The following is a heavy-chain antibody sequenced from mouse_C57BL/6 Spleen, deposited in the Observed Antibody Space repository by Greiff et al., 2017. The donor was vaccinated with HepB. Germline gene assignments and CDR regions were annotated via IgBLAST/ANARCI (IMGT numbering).Heavy chain of an antibody. V-gene: IGHV1-85*01. Sequence: VQLQQSGPELVKPGASVKLSCKASGYTFTSYDINWVKQRPGQGLEWIGWIYPRDGSTKYNEKFKGKATLTVDTSSSTAYMELHSLTSEDSAVYFCARGIYGNDWYFDVWGTGTTVTVSS. CDR1: GYTFTSYD. J-gene: IGHJ1*03. D-gene: IGHD2-1*01. CDR2: IYPRDGST. CDR3: ARGIYGNDWYFDV.